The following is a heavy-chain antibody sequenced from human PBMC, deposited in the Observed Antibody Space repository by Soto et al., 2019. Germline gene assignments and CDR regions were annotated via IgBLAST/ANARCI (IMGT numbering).Heavy chain of an antibody. V-gene: IGHV1-69*13. J-gene: IGHJ4*02. CDR1: GGTFSSYA. CDR2: IIPIFGTA. Sequence: SVKVSCKASGGTFSSYAISWVRQAPGQGLEWMGGIIPIFGTANYAQKFQGRVTITADESTSTAYMELSSLRSEDTAVYYCGREGCGFGELCVFYWGQGTLVTVSS. D-gene: IGHD3-10*01. CDR3: GREGCGFGELCVFY.